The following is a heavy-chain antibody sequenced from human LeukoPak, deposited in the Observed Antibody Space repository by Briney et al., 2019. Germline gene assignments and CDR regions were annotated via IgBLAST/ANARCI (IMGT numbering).Heavy chain of an antibody. V-gene: IGHV3-72*01. CDR1: GFTFSDYY. CDR2: IRNKVNSYTT. J-gene: IGHJ4*02. CDR3: TRGPPDY. Sequence: GGSLRLSCAASGFTFSDYYMSWIRQAPGKGLEWVGRIRNKVNSYTTEYAASVKGRFTISRDDSKNSLYLQMNSLKSEDTALYYCTRGPPDYWGQGTLVTVSS.